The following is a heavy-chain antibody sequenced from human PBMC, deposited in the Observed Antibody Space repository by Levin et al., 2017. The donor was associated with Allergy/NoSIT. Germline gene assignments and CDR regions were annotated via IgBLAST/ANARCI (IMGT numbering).Heavy chain of an antibody. D-gene: IGHD3-3*01. Sequence: MTSETLSLTCTVSGGSISSANYYCSWIRQPPGKGLEWIGYIYHTGSTYYNPSLKSRLAMSVDTSKNQFSLRLTSVTAADTAVYYCASLTAFGVVTYFHNWGQGTLVTVSS. CDR2: IYHTGST. J-gene: IGHJ4*02. V-gene: IGHV4-30-4*01. CDR1: GGSISSANYY. CDR3: ASLTAFGVVTYFHN.